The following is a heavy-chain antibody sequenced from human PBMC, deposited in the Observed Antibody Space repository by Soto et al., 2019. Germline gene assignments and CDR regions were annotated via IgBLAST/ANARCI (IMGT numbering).Heavy chain of an antibody. CDR2: IYYSGST. D-gene: IGHD5-18*01. CDR3: ARHNIMDTAMEYYYYGMDV. Sequence: SETLSLTCTVSGGSISSYYWSWIRQPPGKGLEWIGYIYYSGSTNYNPSLKSRVTISVDTSKNQFSLKLSSVTAADTAVYYCARHNIMDTAMEYYYYGMDVWGQGTTVTGSS. V-gene: IGHV4-59*08. CDR1: GGSISSYY. J-gene: IGHJ6*02.